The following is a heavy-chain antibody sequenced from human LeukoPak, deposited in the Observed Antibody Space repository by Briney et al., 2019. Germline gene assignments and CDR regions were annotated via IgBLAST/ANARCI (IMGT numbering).Heavy chain of an antibody. J-gene: IGHJ6*03. CDR2: IIPILGIA. D-gene: IGHD2-2*01. CDR3: ARGYCSSTSCYYGYYYMDV. V-gene: IGHV1-69*02. Sequence: SVKVSCKASGGTFSSYTISWVRQAPGQGLEWMGRIIPILGIANYAQKFQGRVTITADKSTTTAYMELSSLRSEDTAVYYCARGYCSSTSCYYGYYYMDVWGKGTTVTVSS. CDR1: GGTFSSYT.